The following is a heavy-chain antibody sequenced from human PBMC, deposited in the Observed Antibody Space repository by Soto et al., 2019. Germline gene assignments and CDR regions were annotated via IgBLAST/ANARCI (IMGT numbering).Heavy chain of an antibody. D-gene: IGHD4-17*01. Sequence: SETLSLTCTVSGGSISSSSYYWGWIRQPPGKGLEWIGSIYYSGSTYYNPSLKSRVTISVDTSKNQFALKLSSVTAADTAVYYCARGYYGDYVFYWGQGTLVTVSS. CDR1: GGSISSSSYY. CDR3: ARGYYGDYVFY. J-gene: IGHJ4*02. CDR2: IYYSGST. V-gene: IGHV4-39*01.